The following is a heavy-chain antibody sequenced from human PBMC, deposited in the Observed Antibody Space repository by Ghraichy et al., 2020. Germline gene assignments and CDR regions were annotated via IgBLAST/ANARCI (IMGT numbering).Heavy chain of an antibody. CDR2: ISGSGGST. J-gene: IGHJ4*02. CDR3: AKGPNYYDSSGYYWAPAMGY. CDR1: GFTFSSYA. Sequence: GGSLRLSCAASGFTFSSYAMSWVRQAPGKGLEWVSAISGSGGSTYYADSVKGRFTISRDNSKNTLYLQMNSLRAEDTAVYYCAKGPNYYDSSGYYWAPAMGYWGQGTLVTVSS. V-gene: IGHV3-23*01. D-gene: IGHD3-22*01.